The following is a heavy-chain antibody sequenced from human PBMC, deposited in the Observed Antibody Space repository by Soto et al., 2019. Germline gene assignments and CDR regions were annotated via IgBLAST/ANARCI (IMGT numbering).Heavy chain of an antibody. CDR1: GGTFSSYA. CDR2: IIPIFGTA. D-gene: IGHD2-15*01. V-gene: IGHV1-69*01. Sequence: QVQLVQSGAEVKKPGSSVKVSCKASGGTFSSYAISWVRQAPGQGLEWMGGIIPIFGTANYAQKFQGRVTITADESTSTAYMELSSLRAEDTAVYYCAREEGYCSGGSCFNWFDPWGQGTLVTVFS. CDR3: AREEGYCSGGSCFNWFDP. J-gene: IGHJ5*02.